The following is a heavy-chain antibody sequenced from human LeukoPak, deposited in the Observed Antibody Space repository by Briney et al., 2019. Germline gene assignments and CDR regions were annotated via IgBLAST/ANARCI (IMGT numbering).Heavy chain of an antibody. D-gene: IGHD6-13*01. CDR2: IYSGGST. V-gene: IGHV3-53*01. CDR1: GFTVSSNY. Sequence: PGGSLRLSCAASGFTVSSNYMSWVRQAPGKGLEWVSVIYSGGSTYYADSVKGRFTISRDNSKNTLYLQMNSLRAEDTAVYYCAKVPPRRAAGIEYWGQGTLVTVSS. CDR3: AKVPPRRAAGIEY. J-gene: IGHJ4*02.